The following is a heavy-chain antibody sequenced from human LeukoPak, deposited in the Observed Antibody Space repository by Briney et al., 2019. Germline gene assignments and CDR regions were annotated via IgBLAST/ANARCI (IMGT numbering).Heavy chain of an antibody. D-gene: IGHD2-2*01. CDR2: IYYSGST. CDR3: ARIPTNAVPAAHNGFDI. Sequence: SETLSLTCTVSGGSISSTNYYWGWIRQPPGKGLEWIGNIYYSGSTYYNPSLRSRVTMSVDTSKNQFSLKLSSVTAADTALYFCARIPTNAVPAAHNGFDIWGQGTMVTVSS. CDR1: GGSISSTNYY. J-gene: IGHJ3*02. V-gene: IGHV4-39*01.